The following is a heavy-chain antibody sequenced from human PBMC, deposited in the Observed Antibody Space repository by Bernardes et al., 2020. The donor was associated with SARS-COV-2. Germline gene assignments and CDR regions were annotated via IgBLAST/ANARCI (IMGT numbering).Heavy chain of an antibody. Sequence: ASVKVSCKASGYTFTSHGVIWVRQAPGQGLEWMGWISAYNGVTIYEQKFQGRVTMTTETSTSTAYMELRSLRSDDTAVYYCARWSGQSGMAITTPDYWGQGTLVTVSS. D-gene: IGHD2-21*01. CDR3: ARWSGQSGMAITTPDY. CDR2: ISAYNGVT. J-gene: IGHJ4*02. V-gene: IGHV1-18*01. CDR1: GYTFTSHG.